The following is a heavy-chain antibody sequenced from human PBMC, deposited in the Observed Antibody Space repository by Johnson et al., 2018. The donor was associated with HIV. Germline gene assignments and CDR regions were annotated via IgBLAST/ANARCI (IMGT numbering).Heavy chain of an antibody. CDR3: ARGFEQLDDAFDI. CDR2: ISYDGSNK. J-gene: IGHJ3*02. V-gene: IGHV3-30-3*01. CDR1: GFTFSSYA. D-gene: IGHD1-1*01. Sequence: QVQLVESGGGVVQPGRSLRLSCAASGFTFSSYAMHWVRQAPGKGLEWVAVISYDGSNKYYADSVKGRFPISRDNSKNTLYLQMNSLRAEDTAVYYCARGFEQLDDAFDICGQGTMVTVSS.